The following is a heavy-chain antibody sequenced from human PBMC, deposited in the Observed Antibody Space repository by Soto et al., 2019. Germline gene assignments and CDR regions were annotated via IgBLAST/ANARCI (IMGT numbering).Heavy chain of an antibody. J-gene: IGHJ5*02. CDR2: IYYSGST. CDR3: ARHLRYCSGGSCLFNWFDP. Sequence: PSETLSLTCTVSGGSISSYYWSWIRQPPGKGLEWIGYIYYSGSTNYNPSLKSRVTISVDTSKNQFSLKLSSVTAADTAVYYCARHLRYCSGGSCLFNWFDPWGQGTLVTVSS. V-gene: IGHV4-59*08. CDR1: GGSISSYY. D-gene: IGHD2-15*01.